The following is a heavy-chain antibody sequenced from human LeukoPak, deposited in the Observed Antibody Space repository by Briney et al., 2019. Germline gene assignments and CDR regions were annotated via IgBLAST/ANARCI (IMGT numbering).Heavy chain of an antibody. CDR3: ANTYDTSGYYLIWYFDF. J-gene: IGHJ2*01. CDR2: INPNSVGT. Sequence: ASVKVSCKASGYTFTGYYIHWVRQAPGQGLEWMGWINPNSVGTNSAQKLQGRVTMTRDTSISTAYMELSRLRSDDTAVYYCANTYDTSGYYLIWYFDFWGRGTQVAVSS. D-gene: IGHD3-22*01. CDR1: GYTFTGYY. V-gene: IGHV1-2*02.